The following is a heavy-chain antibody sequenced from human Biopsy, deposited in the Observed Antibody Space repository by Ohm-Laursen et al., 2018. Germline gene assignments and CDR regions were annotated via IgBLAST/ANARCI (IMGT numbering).Heavy chain of an antibody. CDR1: GGSFTGHY. J-gene: IGHJ4*02. CDR2: ISYTGYT. V-gene: IGHV4-59*11. Sequence: TLSLTYTVSGGSFTGHYWSWIRQPPGKGLEWIGHISYTGYTSYNASLKSRVTISVDTSRNHFSLRLSSLTAADTAVYYCARGSNDFGGLYFPRWGQGTLLTVSS. D-gene: IGHD4-23*01. CDR3: ARGSNDFGGLYFPR.